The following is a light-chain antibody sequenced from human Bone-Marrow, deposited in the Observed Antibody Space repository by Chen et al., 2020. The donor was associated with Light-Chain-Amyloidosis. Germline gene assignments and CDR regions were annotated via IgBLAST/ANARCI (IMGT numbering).Light chain of an antibody. J-gene: IGLJ3*02. V-gene: IGLV3-21*02. CDR2: DDS. CDR3: QVWDRSSDRPV. Sequence: SYVLTQPSSVSVAPGQTATIACGGNNIGATSVPWYQQTPGQAPVMVVYDDSDRPSGIPERWSGANSGNTATLTSSRVEAGDEADYYCQVWDRSSDRPVFGGGTKLTVL. CDR1: NIGATS.